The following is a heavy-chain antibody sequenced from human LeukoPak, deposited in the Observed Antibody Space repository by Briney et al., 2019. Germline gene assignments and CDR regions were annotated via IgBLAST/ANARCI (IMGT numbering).Heavy chain of an antibody. Sequence: WIRQPPGKGLEWIGSIYYSGSTYYNPSLKSQVTISVDTSKNQFSLKLSSVTAADTAVYYCASLDYGDYHTFDYWGQGTLVTVSS. D-gene: IGHD4-17*01. J-gene: IGHJ4*02. CDR3: ASLDYGDYHTFDY. CDR2: IYYSGST. V-gene: IGHV4-39*01.